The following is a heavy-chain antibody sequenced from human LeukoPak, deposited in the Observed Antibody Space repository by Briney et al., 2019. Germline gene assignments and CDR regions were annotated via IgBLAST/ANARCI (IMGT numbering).Heavy chain of an antibody. D-gene: IGHD3-9*01. Sequence: GSSVKVSCKASGGTFSSYAISWVRQAPGQGLEWMGGIIPIFGTANYAQKFQGRVTITTDESTSTAYMELSSLRSEDTAVYYCAREVTYDILTGYYSHWGQGTLVTVSS. CDR2: IIPIFGTA. CDR1: GGTFSSYA. CDR3: AREVTYDILTGYYSH. V-gene: IGHV1-69*05. J-gene: IGHJ4*02.